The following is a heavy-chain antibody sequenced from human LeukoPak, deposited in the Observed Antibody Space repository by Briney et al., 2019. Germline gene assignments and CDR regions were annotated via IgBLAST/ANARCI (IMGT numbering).Heavy chain of an antibody. D-gene: IGHD3-10*01. J-gene: IGHJ6*03. CDR3: ARDRGIDYYGSGSYYRHYYYYMDV. CDR1: GYTFTSYD. Sequence: GASVKVSCKASGYTFTSYDINWVRQATGQGLEWMGWMNPNSGNTGYAQKFQGRVTMTRNTSISTAYMELSSLRSDDTAVYYCARDRGIDYYGSGSYYRHYYYYMDVWGKGTTVTVSS. CDR2: MNPNSGNT. V-gene: IGHV1-8*01.